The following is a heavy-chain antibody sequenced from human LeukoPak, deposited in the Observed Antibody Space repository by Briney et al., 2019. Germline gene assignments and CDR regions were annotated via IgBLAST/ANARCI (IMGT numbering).Heavy chain of an antibody. CDR1: RFTFSSYG. CDR2: ISYDGSNK. V-gene: IGHV3-30*18. Sequence: PGRSLRLSCAASRFTFSSYGMHWVRQAPGKGLEWVAVISYDGSNKYYADSVKGRFTISRDNSKNTLYLQMNSLRAEDTAVYYCANLDYGGNPRVDYWGQGTLVTVSS. J-gene: IGHJ4*02. D-gene: IGHD4-23*01. CDR3: ANLDYGGNPRVDY.